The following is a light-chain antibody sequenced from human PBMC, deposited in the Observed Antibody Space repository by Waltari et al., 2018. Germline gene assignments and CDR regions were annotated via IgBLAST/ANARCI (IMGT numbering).Light chain of an antibody. CDR3: ATWDDSLNGWV. V-gene: IGLV1-44*01. CDR1: NSNIGKNT. Sequence: QSLLTQAPSASAPPGQRITMTCSGSNSNIGKNTVNWYQQLPGTAPKLLVYRIDQRPSEVPDRFSGSRSGTSASLAISGLQFDDEADYYCATWDDSLNGWVFGGGTRLTVL. CDR2: RID. J-gene: IGLJ3*02.